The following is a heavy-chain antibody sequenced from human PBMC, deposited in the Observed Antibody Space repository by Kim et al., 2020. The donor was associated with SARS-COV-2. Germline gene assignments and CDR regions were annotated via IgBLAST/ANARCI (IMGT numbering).Heavy chain of an antibody. D-gene: IGHD3-16*01. Sequence: SSTIYYGDPVKGRFTISRDNAKNSLYLQMNSLRDEDTAVYYCARGGGIDYWGQGTLVTVSS. CDR2: SSTI. J-gene: IGHJ4*02. V-gene: IGHV3-48*02. CDR3: ARGGGIDY.